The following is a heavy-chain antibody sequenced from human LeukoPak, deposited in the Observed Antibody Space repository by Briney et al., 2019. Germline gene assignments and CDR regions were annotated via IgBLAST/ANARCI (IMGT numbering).Heavy chain of an antibody. CDR3: ASGTYYYDSSGSEGPEYFQH. CDR1: GGTFSSYA. J-gene: IGHJ1*01. CDR2: IIPIFGTA. D-gene: IGHD3-22*01. V-gene: IGHV1-69*05. Sequence: SVKASCKASGGTFSSYAISLVRQAPGQGLEWMGGIIPIFGTANYAQKFQGRVTITTDESTSTAYMELSSLRSEDTAVYYCASGTYYYDSSGSEGPEYFQHWGQGTLVTVSS.